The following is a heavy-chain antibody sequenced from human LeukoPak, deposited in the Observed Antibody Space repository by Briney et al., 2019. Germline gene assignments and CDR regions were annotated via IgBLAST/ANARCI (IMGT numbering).Heavy chain of an antibody. J-gene: IGHJ4*02. CDR3: ARDNDYGSGGQLGNLDY. CDR2: ISAYNGDT. D-gene: IGHD3-10*01. CDR1: GYTFTSYG. Sequence: ASVKVSCKASGYTFTSYGLSWVRQAPGQGLEWMGWISAYNGDTKYAQALQGRVTMTTDTSTKTAYMELKSLESDDTAVYYCARDNDYGSGGQLGNLDYWGQGTLVTVSS. V-gene: IGHV1-18*01.